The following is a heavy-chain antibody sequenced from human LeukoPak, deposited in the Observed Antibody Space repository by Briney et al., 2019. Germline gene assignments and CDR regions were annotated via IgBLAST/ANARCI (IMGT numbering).Heavy chain of an antibody. Sequence: PGGSLRLSCAASGFTVSSDYMSWVRQAPGKGLEWVAVISSDGTNKNYADSVKGRFTISRDKAKNTVYLQVNSLRSEDTAVYYCARDPVTTWGYFDYWGQGTPVTVSS. V-gene: IGHV3-30-3*01. CDR1: GFTVSSDY. CDR2: ISSDGTNK. J-gene: IGHJ4*02. CDR3: ARDPVTTWGYFDY. D-gene: IGHD4-17*01.